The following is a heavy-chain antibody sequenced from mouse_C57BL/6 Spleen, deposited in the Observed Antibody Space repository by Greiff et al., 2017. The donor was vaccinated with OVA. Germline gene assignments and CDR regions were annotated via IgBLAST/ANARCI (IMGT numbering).Heavy chain of an antibody. CDR3: ASWGMGSFYAMDY. D-gene: IGHD1-1*01. CDR2: IFPGSGST. Sequence: VKLMESGPELVKPGASVKISCKASGYTFTDYYINWVKQRPGQGLEWIGWIFPGSGSTYYNEKFKGKATLTVDKSSSTAYMLLSSLTSEDSAVYFCASWGMGSFYAMDYWGQGTSVTVSS. CDR1: GYTFTDYY. J-gene: IGHJ4*01. V-gene: IGHV1-75*01.